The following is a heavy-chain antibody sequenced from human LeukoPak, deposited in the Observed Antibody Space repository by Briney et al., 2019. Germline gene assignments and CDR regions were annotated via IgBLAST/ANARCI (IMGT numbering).Heavy chain of an antibody. J-gene: IGHJ4*02. CDR3: AKAEGYGSGSPFDY. CDR2: ISWDGGST. D-gene: IGHD3-10*01. CDR1: GFTFDDYT. Sequence: GGSLRLSCAASGFTFDDYTMHWVRQAPGKGLEWVSLISWDGGSTYYADSVKGRFTISRDNSKNSLYLQMNSLRTEDTALYYCAKAEGYGSGSPFDYWGQGTLVTVSS. V-gene: IGHV3-43*01.